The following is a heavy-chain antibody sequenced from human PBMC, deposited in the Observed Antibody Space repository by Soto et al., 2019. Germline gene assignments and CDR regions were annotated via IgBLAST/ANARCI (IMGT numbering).Heavy chain of an antibody. CDR3: APYTSLDY. CDR1: GFTFGNNY. Sequence: LSLFLPASGFTFGNNYMSWFRQAPGKGLEWVSLIYSGGSTFYADSVKGRFTISRDNSKNTLFLQMNSLRAEDTAVYFCAPYTSLDYWGKGTLVTISS. CDR2: IYSGGST. V-gene: IGHV3-53*01. D-gene: IGHD2-2*02. J-gene: IGHJ4*02.